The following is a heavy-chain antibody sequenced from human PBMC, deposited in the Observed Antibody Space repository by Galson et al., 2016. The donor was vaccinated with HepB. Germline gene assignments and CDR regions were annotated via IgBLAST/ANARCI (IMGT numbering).Heavy chain of an antibody. Sequence: SLRLSCAASGFTFSSYGMHWVRQAPGKGLEWVAVTSYDGSNKYYADSVKGRFTISRDNSKNTLYLQMNSLRAEDTAVYYCAKDGRIYCSSASCHDHFHYWGQGTLVTVSS. CDR1: GFTFSSYG. V-gene: IGHV3-30*18. D-gene: IGHD2-2*01. J-gene: IGHJ4*02. CDR2: TSYDGSNK. CDR3: AKDGRIYCSSASCHDHFHY.